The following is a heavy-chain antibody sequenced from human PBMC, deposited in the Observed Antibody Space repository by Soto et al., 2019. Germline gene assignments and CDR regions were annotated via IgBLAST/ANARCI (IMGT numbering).Heavy chain of an antibody. V-gene: IGHV3-33*01. D-gene: IGHD6-6*01. J-gene: IGHJ6*02. CDR3: ARDPRTARASAMDV. CDR2: VWYDGSNG. CDR1: GFIFSNFG. Sequence: GGSLRLSCAASGFIFSNFGMHWVRQAPGKGLEWVAGVWYDGSNGVSADSVKGRFTISRDNSKNTLYLQMTSLRAEGTAVYYCARDPRTARASAMDVWGQGTTVTVSS.